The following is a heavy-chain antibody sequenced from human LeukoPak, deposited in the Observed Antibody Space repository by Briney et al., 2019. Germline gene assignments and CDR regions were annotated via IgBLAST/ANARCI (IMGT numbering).Heavy chain of an antibody. V-gene: IGHV3-23*01. CDR1: GFTFSSYA. CDR3: AKAVVFWGRGYGGYDCYGMDV. D-gene: IGHD5-12*01. Sequence: GGSLRLSCAASGFTFSSYAMSWLRQAPGKGLEWVSAISGSGGSTYYADSVKGRFTISRDNSKDTLYLQMNSLRAGDTAVYYAAKAVVFWGRGYGGYDCYGMDVWGQGTTVTVSS. J-gene: IGHJ6*02. CDR2: ISGSGGST.